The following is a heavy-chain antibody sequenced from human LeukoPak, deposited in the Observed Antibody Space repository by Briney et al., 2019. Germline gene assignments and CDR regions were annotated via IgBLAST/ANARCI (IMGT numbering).Heavy chain of an antibody. D-gene: IGHD1-1*01. V-gene: IGHV4-4*02. J-gene: IGHJ4*02. Sequence: SGTLSLTCAVTGGSITNDNWWSWVRQPPGKGLEWIGETYHSGSTKCNPSLKSRVTISVDRSKNQFSLKLSSVTAADTAVYYCASARERAYDAFDYWGQGTLVTVSS. CDR1: GGSITNDNW. CDR3: ASARERAYDAFDY. CDR2: TYHSGST.